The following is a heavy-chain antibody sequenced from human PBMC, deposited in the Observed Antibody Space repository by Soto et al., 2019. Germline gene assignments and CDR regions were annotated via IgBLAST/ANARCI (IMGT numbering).Heavy chain of an antibody. Sequence: SETLSLTCTVSGGSISSYYWSWIRQPPGKGLEWIGSIYYSGSTYYNPSLKSRVTISVDTSKNQFSLKLSSVTAADTAVYYCARHPSYGMDVWGQGTTVPVSS. J-gene: IGHJ6*02. V-gene: IGHV4-59*05. CDR1: GGSISSYY. CDR2: IYYSGST. CDR3: ARHPSYGMDV.